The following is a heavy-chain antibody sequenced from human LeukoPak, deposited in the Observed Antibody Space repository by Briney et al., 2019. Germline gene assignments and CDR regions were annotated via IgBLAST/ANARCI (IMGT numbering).Heavy chain of an antibody. D-gene: IGHD2-21*01. CDR3: ARETGVIGVDY. V-gene: IGHV3-48*03. Sequence: GGSLRLSCAASGFTFDDYGMSWVRQAPGKGLEWVSYISSSGSTIYYADFVKGRFTISRDNAKNSLYLQMNSLRAEDTAVYYCARETGVIGVDYWGQGTLVTVSS. CDR2: ISSSGSTI. CDR1: GFTFDDYG. J-gene: IGHJ4*02.